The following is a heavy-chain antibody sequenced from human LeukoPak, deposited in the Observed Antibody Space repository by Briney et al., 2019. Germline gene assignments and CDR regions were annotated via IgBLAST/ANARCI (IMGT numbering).Heavy chain of an antibody. D-gene: IGHD2-15*01. Sequence: GGSLRLSCAAPGFTFSNYAMSWVRQAPGKGLEWVSAISGSGDSTYYADSVKGRFTISRDNSKNTLHLQMYSLRAEDTAVYYCAKNRLVVVVAANDYWGQGTLVTVSS. J-gene: IGHJ4*02. CDR2: ISGSGDST. CDR1: GFTFSNYA. CDR3: AKNRLVVVVAANDY. V-gene: IGHV3-23*01.